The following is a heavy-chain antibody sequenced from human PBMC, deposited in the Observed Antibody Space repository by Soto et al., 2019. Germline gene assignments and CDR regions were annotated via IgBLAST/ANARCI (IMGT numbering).Heavy chain of an antibody. CDR3: ARIGVSSGHESPDFDS. J-gene: IGHJ4*02. CDR1: GYTFNFYG. D-gene: IGHD3-16*01. V-gene: IGHV1-18*01. CDR2: ISGFTGNT. Sequence: ASVKVSCKASGYTFNFYGITWVRQAPGQGLEWMGCISGFTGNTNYAADLECRGTMTTDTSTSTAYMELRGLRSDDTAVYYCARIGVSSGHESPDFDSWGQGTLVTVSS.